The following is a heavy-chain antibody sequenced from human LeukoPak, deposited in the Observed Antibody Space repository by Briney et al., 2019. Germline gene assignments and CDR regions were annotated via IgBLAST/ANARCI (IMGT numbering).Heavy chain of an antibody. CDR1: GGSISSYY. D-gene: IGHD6-13*01. CDR2: IYYSGST. CDR3: ARQIGVAAAGTRYYGMDV. V-gene: IGHV4-59*08. Sequence: SETLSLTCTVPGGSISSYYWSWIRQPPGKGLEWIGYIYYSGSTNYNPSLKSRVTISVDTSKNQFSLKLSSVTAADTAVYYCARQIGVAAAGTRYYGMDVWGQGTTVTVSS. J-gene: IGHJ6*02.